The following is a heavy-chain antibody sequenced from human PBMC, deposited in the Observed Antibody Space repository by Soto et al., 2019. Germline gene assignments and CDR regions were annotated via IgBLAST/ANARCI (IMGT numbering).Heavy chain of an antibody. CDR3: AKAPWNEGLTAGY. CDR1: GFTFSSYA. J-gene: IGHJ4*02. CDR2: ISGNGGST. Sequence: GGSLRLSCAASGFTFSSYAMSWVRHAPGKGLEWVSAISGNGGSTYYADSVKGRFTISRDNSKNTLYLQMNSLRAEDTAVYYCAKAPWNEGLTAGYWGQGTLVTVSS. D-gene: IGHD1-1*01. V-gene: IGHV3-23*01.